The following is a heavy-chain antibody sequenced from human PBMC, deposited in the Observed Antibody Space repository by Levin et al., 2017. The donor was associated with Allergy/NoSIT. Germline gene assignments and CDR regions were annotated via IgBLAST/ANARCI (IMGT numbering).Heavy chain of an antibody. CDR2: IYWDDDK. CDR3: AHRTSFYSGISGYPTKSFDY. V-gene: IGHV2-5*02. CDR1: GFSLSTSGVG. D-gene: IGHD3-22*01. Sequence: SGPTLVKPTQTLTLTCTFSGFSLSTSGVGVGWIRQPPGKALECLALIYWDDDKRYSSSLKNRLTITKDTSKNQVVLTMTNMDPVDTATYYCAHRTSFYSGISGYPTKSFDYWGQGILVTVSS. J-gene: IGHJ4*02.